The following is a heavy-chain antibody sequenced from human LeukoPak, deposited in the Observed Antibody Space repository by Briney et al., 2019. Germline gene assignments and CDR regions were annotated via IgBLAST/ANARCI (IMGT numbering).Heavy chain of an antibody. CDR2: IYSGGST. V-gene: IGHV3-53*01. CDR1: GFTVSSNY. J-gene: IGHJ3*02. Sequence: EGSLRLSCAASGFTVSSNYMSWVRQAPGKGLEWVSVIYSGGSTYYADSVKGRFTISRANSKNTLYLQMNSLRAEDTAVYYCARERSRAFDIWGQGTMVTVSS. D-gene: IGHD4-17*01. CDR3: ARERSRAFDI.